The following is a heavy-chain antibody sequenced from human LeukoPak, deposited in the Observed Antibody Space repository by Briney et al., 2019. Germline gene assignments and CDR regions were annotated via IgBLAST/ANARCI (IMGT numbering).Heavy chain of an antibody. Sequence: ASVKVSCKASGYTFTGYYMHWVRQAPGQGLEWMGWSNPSSGGTNYAQKFQGRVTMTRDTSISTAYMELSRLRSDDTAVYYCARFPSAQDGYNYWDANWFDPWGQGTLVTVSS. D-gene: IGHD5-24*01. J-gene: IGHJ5*02. CDR3: ARFPSAQDGYNYWDANWFDP. CDR1: GYTFTGYY. CDR2: SNPSSGGT. V-gene: IGHV1-2*02.